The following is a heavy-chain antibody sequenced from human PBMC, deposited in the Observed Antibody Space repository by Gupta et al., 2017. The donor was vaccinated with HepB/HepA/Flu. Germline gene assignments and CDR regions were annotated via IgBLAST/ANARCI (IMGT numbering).Heavy chain of an antibody. CDR2: INHSGST. D-gene: IGHD3-3*01. V-gene: IGHV4-34*01. CDR1: GGSCSGYY. Sequence: QVQLQQWGAGLLKPSETLSLTCAVYGGSCSGYYWSWIRQPPGKGLEWIGEINHSGSTNYNPSLKSRVTISVDTSKNQFSLKLSSVTAADTAVYYCARALRFLEWLYYYGMDVWGQGTTVTVSS. J-gene: IGHJ6*02. CDR3: ARALRFLEWLYYYGMDV.